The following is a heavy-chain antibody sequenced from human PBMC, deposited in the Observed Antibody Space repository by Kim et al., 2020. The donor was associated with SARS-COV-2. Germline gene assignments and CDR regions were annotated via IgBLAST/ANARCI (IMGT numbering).Heavy chain of an antibody. CDR1: GGSISSSSYY. J-gene: IGHJ6*02. D-gene: IGHD5-12*01. CDR2: IYYSGST. V-gene: IGHV4-39*01. CDR3: HVDIVAPYDSSFSGGMDV. Sequence: SETLSLTCTVSGGSISSSSYYWGWIRQPPGKGLEWIGSIYYSGSTYYNPSLKSRVTISVDTSKNQFSLKLSSVTAADTAVYYCHVDIVAPYDSSFSGGMDVWGQGTTVTVSS.